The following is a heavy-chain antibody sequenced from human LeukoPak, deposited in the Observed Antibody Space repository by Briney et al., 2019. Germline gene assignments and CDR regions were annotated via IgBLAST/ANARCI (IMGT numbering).Heavy chain of an antibody. CDR1: GGSISSHY. J-gene: IGHJ4*02. CDR3: AREYCTTTICYPSGGYYDS. D-gene: IGHD2-2*01. CDR2: VYPTGST. V-gene: IGHV4-4*07. Sequence: SETLSLTCTVSGGSISSHYWSWIRQPAGKGLEYIGRVYPTGSTNDNPSLKGRVAMSVDTSKNHSSLRLISVTAADTAAYYCAREYCTTTICYPSGGYYDSWGQGTLVTVSS.